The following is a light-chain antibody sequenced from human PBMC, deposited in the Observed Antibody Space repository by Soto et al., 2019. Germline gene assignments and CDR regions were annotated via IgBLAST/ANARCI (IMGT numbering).Light chain of an antibody. Sequence: VMSQSPATLSLSLGERATLSCRASQSINSNLAWYQQKPGQVPRLFIFRASSRATGVPARFSGGGSGTEFNLTISSLQSEDFAVYYCQPYNNWPRANFGGGTKVDIK. V-gene: IGKV3-15*01. CDR1: QSINSN. J-gene: IGKJ4*01. CDR3: QPYNNWPRAN. CDR2: RAS.